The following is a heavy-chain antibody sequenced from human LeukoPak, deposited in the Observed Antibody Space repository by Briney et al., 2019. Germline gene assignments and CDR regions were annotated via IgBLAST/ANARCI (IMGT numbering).Heavy chain of an antibody. J-gene: IGHJ5*02. V-gene: IGHV4-30-4*08. CDR2: IYYTGSV. CDR1: GASISTGGFY. D-gene: IGHD3-3*01. Sequence: SETLSLTCTISGASISTGGFYWTWIRQPPGEGLEWIGYIYYTGSVDYNASLKSRLTISLDTSKNRFSLKLSSVTAADTAVYYCARLSGFYKGGWFDPWGQGSLVTVSS. CDR3: ARLSGFYKGGWFDP.